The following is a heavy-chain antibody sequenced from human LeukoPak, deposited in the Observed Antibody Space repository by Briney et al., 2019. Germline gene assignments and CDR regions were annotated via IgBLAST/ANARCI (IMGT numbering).Heavy chain of an antibody. CDR3: ATQDGSWAY. CDR1: GLTFSSYW. J-gene: IGHJ4*02. V-gene: IGHV3-7*01. Sequence: PGGSLRLSCAASGLTFSSYWMTWVRQAPGKGLEWVANLKQDGSEKNYVDSVKGRFTISRDNAKNSLYLQMNSLRAEDTAVYYCATQDGSWAYWGRGTLVTVSS. CDR2: LKQDGSEK. D-gene: IGHD6-13*01.